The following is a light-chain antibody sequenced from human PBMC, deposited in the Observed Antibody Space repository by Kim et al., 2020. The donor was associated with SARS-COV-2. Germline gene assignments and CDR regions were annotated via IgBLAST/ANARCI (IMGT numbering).Light chain of an antibody. J-gene: IGKJ2*01. CDR3: LQTFSIPYT. Sequence: QMTQSPSSLSASVGDRVTITCRSSQSIRSYLNWYQQKPGKAPKALIYAASILHSGVPSRFSGSGSGTDFTLTISSLQPEDCATYYCLQTFSIPYTSGHGTKLEI. CDR2: AAS. V-gene: IGKV1-39*01. CDR1: QSIRSY.